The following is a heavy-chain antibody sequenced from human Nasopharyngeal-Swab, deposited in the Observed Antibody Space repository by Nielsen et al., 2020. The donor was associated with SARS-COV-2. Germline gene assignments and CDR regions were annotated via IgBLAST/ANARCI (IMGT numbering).Heavy chain of an antibody. J-gene: IGHJ4*02. D-gene: IGHD3-22*01. Sequence: SCAASGFTFDDYAMHWVRQAPGKGLEWISGINWNGGRIGYADSVKGRFTISRDNAKKSLYLQMNSLRPEDTALYYCTKATSLYYYDSSGYRPWYCDYWGQGTLVTVSS. CDR2: INWNGGRI. CDR3: TKATSLYYYDSSGYRPWYCDY. CDR1: GFTFDDYA. V-gene: IGHV3-9*01.